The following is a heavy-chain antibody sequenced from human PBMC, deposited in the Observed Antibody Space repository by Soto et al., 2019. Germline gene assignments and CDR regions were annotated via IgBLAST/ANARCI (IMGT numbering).Heavy chain of an antibody. Sequence: EVQLVESXXGLVQPGESLRLSCVASGFTFSRYWMNWVRQAPGKGLVWVSRISSDGSNTTYADSVKGRFTISRDHAKNTLFLQMNSLRVEDTAVYHCAREDSFDPFHHWGQGTLVTVSS. CDR1: GFTFSRYW. V-gene: IGHV3-74*01. CDR2: ISSDGSNT. D-gene: IGHD2-21*01. CDR3: AREDSFDPFHH. J-gene: IGHJ1*01.